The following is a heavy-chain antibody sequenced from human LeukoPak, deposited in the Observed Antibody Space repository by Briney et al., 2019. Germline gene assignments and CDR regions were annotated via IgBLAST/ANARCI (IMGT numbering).Heavy chain of an antibody. D-gene: IGHD3-22*01. CDR1: GYIFPDYY. J-gene: IGHJ4*02. CDR2: INPNSGGT. V-gene: IGHV1-2*06. CDR3: ARSPPNRWLLLRRYFDY. Sequence: GASVKVSCKGSGYIFPDYYIYWVRQAPGQGLEWMGRINPNSGGTNYAQNFQGRVTMTRDTPISTAYMELSRLRSDDTAVYYCARSPPNRWLLLRRYFDYWGQGTLVTVSS.